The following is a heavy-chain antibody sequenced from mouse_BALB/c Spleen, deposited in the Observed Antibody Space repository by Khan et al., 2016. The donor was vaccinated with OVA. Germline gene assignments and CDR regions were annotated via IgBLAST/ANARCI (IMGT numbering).Heavy chain of an antibody. CDR3: ARNYRYYVYFDS. CDR2: IYPFNDGT. CDR1: GYTFTSSV. Sequence: EVQLQESGPELVKPGASVKMSCTASGYTFTSSVIHWVRQKSGQGLDWIGYIYPFNDGTKYNEKFEGKATLTSDKSSSTAYMELSSLTSEDSAVYYCARNYRYYVYFDSWGQGTTLTVAS. J-gene: IGHJ2*01. V-gene: IGHV1S136*01. D-gene: IGHD2-14*01.